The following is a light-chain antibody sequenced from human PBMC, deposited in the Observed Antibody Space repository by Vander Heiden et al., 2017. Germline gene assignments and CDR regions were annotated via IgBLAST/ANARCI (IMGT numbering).Light chain of an antibody. J-gene: IGLJ1*01. V-gene: IGLV2-23*02. Sequence: SALPQPASASGSPGPSITISCTGTSSDVRSYDIVSWYQQHPGKVPKLLIYEVTKRPSGVSNRFSGSKSGNTASLTISGLQAEDEADYFCCSYAGGSTLYIFGTGTKVTVL. CDR1: SSDVRSYDI. CDR3: CSYAGGSTLYI. CDR2: EVT.